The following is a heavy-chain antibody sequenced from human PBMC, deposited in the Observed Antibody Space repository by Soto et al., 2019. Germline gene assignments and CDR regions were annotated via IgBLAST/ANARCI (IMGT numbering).Heavy chain of an antibody. Sequence: SETLSLTCAVYGGSFIGYYLRWIRHPPGHGLEWIGEITHSGSTTYNPSLKSRVTISVDTSKNQFSLKLSSVTAADTAVYYCASCSRHYCDSSGYCLDDWGQGTLVMVTS. D-gene: IGHD3-22*01. V-gene: IGHV4-34*01. CDR1: GGSFIGYY. CDR2: ITHSGST. CDR3: ASCSRHYCDSSGYCLDD. J-gene: IGHJ4*02.